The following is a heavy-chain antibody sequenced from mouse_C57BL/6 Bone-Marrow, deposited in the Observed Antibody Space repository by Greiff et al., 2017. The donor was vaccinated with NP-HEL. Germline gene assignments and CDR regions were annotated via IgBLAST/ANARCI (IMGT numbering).Heavy chain of an antibody. V-gene: IGHV2-2*01. J-gene: IGHJ1*03. CDR1: GFSLTSYG. D-gene: IGHD2-3*01. CDR3: ARGDDGYYWYFDV. Sequence: QVQLQQSGPGLVQPSQSLSITCTVSGFSLTSYGVHWVRQSPGTGLEWLGVIWSGGSTDYNAAFISRLSISKDNSKSQVFFKMNSLQAYDTAIYYCARGDDGYYWYFDVWGTVTTVTVAS. CDR2: IWSGGST.